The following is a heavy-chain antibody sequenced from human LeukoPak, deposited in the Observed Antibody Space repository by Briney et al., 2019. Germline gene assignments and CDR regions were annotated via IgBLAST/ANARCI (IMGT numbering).Heavy chain of an antibody. J-gene: IGHJ3*02. D-gene: IGHD6-19*01. V-gene: IGHV3-74*01. CDR2: INTDGSST. Sequence: GGSLRLSCVASGFTFSNYWIHWVRQAPGKGLVWVSRINTDGSSTLYADSVKGRFTISRDNAKNTLYLRMHSLRVEDTAVYYCATVAGTFSDAFDMWGQGTMVTVSS. CDR3: ATVAGTFSDAFDM. CDR1: GFTFSNYW.